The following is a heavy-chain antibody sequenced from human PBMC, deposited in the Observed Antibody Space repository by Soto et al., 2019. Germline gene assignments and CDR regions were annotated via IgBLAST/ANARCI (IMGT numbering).Heavy chain of an antibody. J-gene: IGHJ6*02. V-gene: IGHV4-61*01. CDR1: GGSVSSGSYY. D-gene: IGHD2-8*01. CDR2: IYYSGST. CDR3: ARSILYIPKTYYYGMDV. Sequence: SETLSLTCTVSGGSVSSGSYYWSWIRQPPGKGLEWIGYIYYSGSTNYNPSLKSRVTISVDTSKNQFSLKLSSVTAADTAVYYCARSILYIPKTYYYGMDVWGQGTTVTVSS.